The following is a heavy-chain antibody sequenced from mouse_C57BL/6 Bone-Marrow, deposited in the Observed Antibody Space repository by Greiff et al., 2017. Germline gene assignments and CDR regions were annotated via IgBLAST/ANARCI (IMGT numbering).Heavy chain of an antibody. D-gene: IGHD5-1*01. Sequence: VKLLESGAELVKPGASVKMSCKASGYTFTTYPIEWMKQNHGKSLEWIGNFHPYNDDTKYNEKFKGKATLTVEKSSNTVYLELSRLTSDDSAVYDCARSSTFFYYFDYWGQGTTLTVSS. J-gene: IGHJ2*01. CDR1: GYTFTTYP. V-gene: IGHV1-47*01. CDR3: ARSSTFFYYFDY. CDR2: FHPYNDDT.